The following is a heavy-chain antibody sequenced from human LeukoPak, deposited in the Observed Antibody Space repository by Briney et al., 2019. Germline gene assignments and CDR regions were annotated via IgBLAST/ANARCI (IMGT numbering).Heavy chain of an antibody. D-gene: IGHD3-16*02. CDR2: INPNTGNP. Sequence: ASVKVSCKASGYTFTSYAMNWVRQAPGQGLEWMGWINPNTGNPTYAQGFTGRFVFSLDTSVTTAYLQISSLKAEDTAVYYCARAYQPLGGLSFPDSWGQGTLVTVSS. CDR1: GYTFTSYA. V-gene: IGHV7-4-1*02. CDR3: ARAYQPLGGLSFPDS. J-gene: IGHJ5*01.